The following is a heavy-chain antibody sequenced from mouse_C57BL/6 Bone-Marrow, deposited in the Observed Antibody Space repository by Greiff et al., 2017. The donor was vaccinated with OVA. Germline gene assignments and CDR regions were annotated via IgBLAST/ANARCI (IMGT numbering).Heavy chain of an antibody. CDR1: GYTFTSYG. J-gene: IGHJ4*01. Sequence: EVQLVESGAELVRPGSSVKMSCKTSGYTFTSYGINWVKQRPGQGLEWIGYIYIGNGYTEYNEKFKGKATLTSDTSSSTAYMQLSSLTSEDSAIYFCAREDYGSRRSPYAMDYWGQGTSVTVSS. CDR2: IYIGNGYT. D-gene: IGHD1-1*01. V-gene: IGHV1-58*01. CDR3: AREDYGSRRSPYAMDY.